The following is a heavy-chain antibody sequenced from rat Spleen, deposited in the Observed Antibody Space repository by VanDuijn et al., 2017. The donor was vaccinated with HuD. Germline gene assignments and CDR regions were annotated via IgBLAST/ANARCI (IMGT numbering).Heavy chain of an antibody. Sequence: EVQLQESGPGLVKPSQSLSLTCSVTFYSITSSYRWSWIRKFPGNKLEWMGYINSAGSTNYNPSLKSRISITRDTSKNQFFLQVNSVTTEDTATYYCAGDNNYYLHYWGQGVMVTVSS. CDR2: INSAGST. V-gene: IGHV3-3*01. J-gene: IGHJ2*01. CDR3: AGDNNYYLHY. CDR1: FYSITSSYR. D-gene: IGHD1-10*01.